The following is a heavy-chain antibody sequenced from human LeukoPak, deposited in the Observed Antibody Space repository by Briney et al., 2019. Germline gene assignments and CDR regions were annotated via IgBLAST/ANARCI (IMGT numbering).Heavy chain of an antibody. CDR2: INPNSGGT. Sequence: ASVKVSCKASGYTFTCYYMHWVRQAPGQGLEWMGWINPNSGGTNYAQKFQGRVTMTRDTSISTAYMELSRLRSDDTAVYYCARNEGGVGAMNYWGQGTLVTVSS. D-gene: IGHD1-26*01. CDR1: GYTFTCYY. J-gene: IGHJ4*02. V-gene: IGHV1-2*02. CDR3: ARNEGGVGAMNY.